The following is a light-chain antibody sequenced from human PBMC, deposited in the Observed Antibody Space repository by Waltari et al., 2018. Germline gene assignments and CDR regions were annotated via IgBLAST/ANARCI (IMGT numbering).Light chain of an antibody. Sequence: EIVMTQSPATLSVSPGERATLSCRASQSISSKLAWYQQKPGQAPRLLIYGASTRATGIPARFSGSGSGTEFTLTISSLQSEDFAVYFCQQYHESPPITFGPGTKVDIK. J-gene: IGKJ3*01. CDR3: QQYHESPPIT. CDR2: GAS. CDR1: QSISSK. V-gene: IGKV3-15*01.